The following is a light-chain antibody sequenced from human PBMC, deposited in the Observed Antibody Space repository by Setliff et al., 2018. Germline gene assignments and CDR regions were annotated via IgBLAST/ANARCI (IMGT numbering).Light chain of an antibody. CDR3: QQYGSSSWT. CDR2: GTS. V-gene: IGKV3-20*01. J-gene: IGKJ1*01. CDR1: QIVSTSY. Sequence: TLSLSPGERATLSCRASQIVSTSYLAWYQQKPGQAPRLLIYGTSNRATGIPDRFSGSGSGTDFTLTISRLEPEDFAVYYCQQYGSSSWTFGQGTKVDIK.